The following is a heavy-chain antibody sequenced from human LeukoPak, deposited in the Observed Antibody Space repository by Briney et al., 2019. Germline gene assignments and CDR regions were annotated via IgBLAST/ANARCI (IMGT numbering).Heavy chain of an antibody. Sequence: ASVKVSCKASGYTFTSYGISWVRQAPGQGLEWMGWISAYNGNTNYAQKLLGRVTMTTDTSTSTAYMELRSPRSDDTAVYYCARVVIYGVDWFDPWGQGTLVTVSS. CDR1: GYTFTSYG. V-gene: IGHV1-18*01. CDR2: ISAYNGNT. D-gene: IGHD3-22*01. J-gene: IGHJ5*02. CDR3: ARVVIYGVDWFDP.